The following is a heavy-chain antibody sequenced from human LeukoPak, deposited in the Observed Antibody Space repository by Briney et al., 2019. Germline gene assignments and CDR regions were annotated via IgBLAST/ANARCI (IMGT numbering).Heavy chain of an antibody. CDR3: ARGVVLRYFDWLLYQYYVDY. CDR2: INHSGST. V-gene: IGHV4-34*01. CDR1: GGSFSGYY. D-gene: IGHD3-9*01. J-gene: IGHJ4*02. Sequence: SETLSLTCAVYGGSFSGYYWSWIRQPPGKGLEWIGEINHSGSTNYNPSLKSRVTISVDTSKNQFSLKLSSVTAADTAVYYCARGVVLRYFDWLLYQYYVDYWGQGTLVTVSS.